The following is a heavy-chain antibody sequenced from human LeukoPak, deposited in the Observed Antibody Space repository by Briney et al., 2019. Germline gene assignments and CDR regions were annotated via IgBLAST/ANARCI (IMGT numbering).Heavy chain of an antibody. CDR1: GFTFSSYS. CDR2: ISSSSYI. CDR3: ARDRPSSGYQNAFDI. D-gene: IGHD3-22*01. J-gene: IGHJ3*02. V-gene: IGHV3-21*01. Sequence: GGSLRLSCAASGFTFSSYSMNWLRQAPGKGLEWVSSISSSSYIYYPASVKGRFNISRDNAKNSLYLQMNSLRAEDTAVYYCARDRPSSGYQNAFDIWGQGTMVTVSS.